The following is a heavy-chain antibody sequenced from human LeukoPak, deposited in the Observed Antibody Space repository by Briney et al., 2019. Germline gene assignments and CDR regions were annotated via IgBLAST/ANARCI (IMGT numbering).Heavy chain of an antibody. V-gene: IGHV3-15*01. J-gene: IGHJ4*02. CDR2: IKSKTGGGTT. CDR3: TTGGTMTGY. CDR1: GFIFSNAW. Sequence: GGSLRLSCAASGFIFSNAWMSWFRQAPGKGLEWVGRIKSKTGGGTTDYAAPVKGRFTISRDDSKNTLYLQMNSLKTEDTAVYYCTTGGTMTGYWGQGTLVTVSS. D-gene: IGHD3-22*01.